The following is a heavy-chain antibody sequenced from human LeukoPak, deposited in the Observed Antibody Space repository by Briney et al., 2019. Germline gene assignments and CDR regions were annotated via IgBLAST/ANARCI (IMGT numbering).Heavy chain of an antibody. D-gene: IGHD3-22*01. CDR1: GGTFSSYA. Sequence: SVKVSCKASGGTFSSYAISWVRQAPGQGLEWMGGIIPIFGTANYAQKFQGRVTITADESTSTAYMELSSLRSDDTAVYYCAAVDSSGYYYNYWGQGTLVTVSS. V-gene: IGHV1-69*01. CDR2: IIPIFGTA. J-gene: IGHJ4*02. CDR3: AAVDSSGYYYNY.